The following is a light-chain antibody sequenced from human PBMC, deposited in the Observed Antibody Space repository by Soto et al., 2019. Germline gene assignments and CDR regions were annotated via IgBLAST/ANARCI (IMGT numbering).Light chain of an antibody. CDR3: SSYTSSSTLV. V-gene: IGLV2-14*01. Sequence: QSVLTQPASVSGSPGQSITISCTGTRSDVGGYNYVSWYQQHPGKAPKLMIYEVSNRPSGVSNRFSGSKSGNTASLTISGLQAEDEADYYCSSYTSSSTLVFGTGTKVPV. J-gene: IGLJ1*01. CDR2: EVS. CDR1: RSDVGGYNY.